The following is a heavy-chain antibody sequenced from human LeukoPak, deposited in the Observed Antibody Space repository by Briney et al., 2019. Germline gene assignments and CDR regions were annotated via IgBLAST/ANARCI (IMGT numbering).Heavy chain of an antibody. CDR3: ARDYGTFGQRNWFDP. J-gene: IGHJ5*02. CDR2: IYYSGST. D-gene: IGHD1-14*01. Sequence: SETLSLTCTVSGGSVSSGSYYWSWIRQPPGKGLEWIGYIYYSGSTNYNPSLKSRVTISVDTSKNQFSLKLSSVTAEDTAVYYCARDYGTFGQRNWFDPWGQGTLVTVSS. V-gene: IGHV4-61*01. CDR1: GGSVSSGSYY.